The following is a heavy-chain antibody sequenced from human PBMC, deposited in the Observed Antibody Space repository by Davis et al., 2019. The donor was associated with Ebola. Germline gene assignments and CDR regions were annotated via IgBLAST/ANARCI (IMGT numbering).Heavy chain of an antibody. CDR3: ARDFDGGNYYFDY. V-gene: IGHV1-69*13. J-gene: IGHJ4*02. Sequence: SVKVSCKTSGGSFSSHPISWVRQAPRQGLERMGGIIPIFDTPHYAQKFQGRITITADASTSTAYMELSSLRSEDTATYFCARDFDGGNYYFDYWGPGTPVIVSS. CDR1: GGSFSSHP. CDR2: IIPIFDTP. D-gene: IGHD3-9*01.